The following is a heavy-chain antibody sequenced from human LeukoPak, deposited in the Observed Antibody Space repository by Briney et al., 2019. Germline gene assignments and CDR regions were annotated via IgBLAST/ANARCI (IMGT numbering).Heavy chain of an antibody. V-gene: IGHV1-46*01. CDR2: INPSGGST. CDR3: ARDSVSYYDSWSGYYSPGDY. CDR1: GYTFTSYY. J-gene: IGHJ4*02. Sequence: ASVKVSCKASGYTFTSYYMHWVRQAPGQGLEWMGIINPSGGSTSYAQKFQGRVTMTRDTSTSTVYMELSSLRSEDTAVYYCARDSVSYYDSWSGYYSPGDYWGQGTLVTVSS. D-gene: IGHD3-3*01.